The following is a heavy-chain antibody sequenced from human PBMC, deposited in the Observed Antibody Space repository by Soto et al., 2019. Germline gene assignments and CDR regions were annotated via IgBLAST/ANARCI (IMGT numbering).Heavy chain of an antibody. CDR2: IFHSGTT. CDR3: ARRERYYGSPGWFDP. CDR1: GYSIRRGYN. V-gene: IGHV4-38-2*01. D-gene: IGHD3-16*01. J-gene: IGHJ5*02. Sequence: PSETLSLTCAVSGYSIRRGYNWGWIRQPPGKGLEWIASIFHSGTTFYNPSLRSRVTISVDTSRNEFSLKVTSVTAADTAIYFCARRERYYGSPGWFDPWGQGTLVTVSS.